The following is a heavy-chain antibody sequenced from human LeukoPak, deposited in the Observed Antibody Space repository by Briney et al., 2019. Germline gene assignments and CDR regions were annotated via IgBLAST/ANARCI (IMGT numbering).Heavy chain of an antibody. D-gene: IGHD1-26*01. Sequence: GSSVTVSCKASGGTFSSYAISWVRQAPGQGLEWMGGIIPIFGTANYAQKFQGRVTITTDESTSTAYMELSSLRSEDTAVYYCASSGVGATAGYFDYWGQGTLVTVSS. J-gene: IGHJ4*02. CDR3: ASSGVGATAGYFDY. CDR1: GGTFSSYA. V-gene: IGHV1-69*05. CDR2: IIPIFGTA.